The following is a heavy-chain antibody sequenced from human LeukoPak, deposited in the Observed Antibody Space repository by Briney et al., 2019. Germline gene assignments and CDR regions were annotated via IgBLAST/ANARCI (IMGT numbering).Heavy chain of an antibody. D-gene: IGHD1-20*01. CDR3: ARDRYNWNREEGGDY. CDR1: GGSISSSSYY. V-gene: IGHV4-39*07. J-gene: IGHJ4*02. CDR2: IYYSGST. Sequence: SETLSLTCTVSGGSISSSSYYWGWIRQPPGKGLEWIGSIYYSGSTYYNPSLKSRVTISVDTSKNQFSLKLSSVTAADTAVYYCARDRYNWNREEGGDYWGQGTLVTVSS.